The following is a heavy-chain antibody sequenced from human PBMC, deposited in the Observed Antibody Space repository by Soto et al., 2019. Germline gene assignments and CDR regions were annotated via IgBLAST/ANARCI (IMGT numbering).Heavy chain of an antibody. CDR2: IYYSGST. J-gene: IGHJ4*02. Sequence: QVQLQESGPGLVKPSETLSLTCTVSGGSISSYYWSWIRQPPGKGLEWIGYIYYSGSTNYNPSLKGRVTISVDTSKNQFSLKLSSVTAADTAVYYCARDRIGSGWFDYWGQGTLVTVSS. CDR3: ARDRIGSGWFDY. D-gene: IGHD6-19*01. CDR1: GGSISSYY. V-gene: IGHV4-59*01.